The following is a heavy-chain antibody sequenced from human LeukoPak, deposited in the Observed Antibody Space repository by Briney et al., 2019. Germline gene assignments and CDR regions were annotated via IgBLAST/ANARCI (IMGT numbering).Heavy chain of an antibody. J-gene: IGHJ4*02. Sequence: PGGSLRLSCITSGFTFSSYDMNWVRQAPGKGLEWVANIKQDGSEKYYVDSVKGRFTISRDNAKNSLYLQMNSLRAEDTAVYYCARHITMVRGVPDYWGQGTLVTVSS. CDR1: GFTFSSYD. D-gene: IGHD3-10*01. V-gene: IGHV3-7*01. CDR3: ARHITMVRGVPDY. CDR2: IKQDGSEK.